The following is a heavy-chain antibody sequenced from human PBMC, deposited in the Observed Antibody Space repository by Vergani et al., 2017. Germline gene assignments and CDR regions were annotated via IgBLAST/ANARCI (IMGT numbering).Heavy chain of an antibody. D-gene: IGHD2-2*01. V-gene: IGHV3-21*02. Sequence: VQLVESGGGLVKPGGSLRLSCAASGFTFSSYSMNWVRQAPGKGLEWVSSISSSSSYIYYADSVKGRFTISRDNAKNSLYLQMNSLRAEDTALYYCAKGGGYCSSTSCYYYYGMDVWGQGTTVTVSS. CDR2: ISSSSSYI. CDR1: GFTFSSYS. J-gene: IGHJ6*02. CDR3: AKGGGYCSSTSCYYYYGMDV.